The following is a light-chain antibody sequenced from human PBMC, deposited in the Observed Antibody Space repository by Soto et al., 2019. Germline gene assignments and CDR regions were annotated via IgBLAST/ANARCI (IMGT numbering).Light chain of an antibody. Sequence: QSVLTQPPSASGTPGQRVAISCSVSNSNIGRNAVHWYQHLPGAAPKLLIYNNDQRDSGIPDRFSGSKSGTSASLAISGLQSEDEAAYYCSTWDDSLNVVVFGGGTKLTVL. CDR3: STWDDSLNVVV. CDR2: NND. J-gene: IGLJ2*01. V-gene: IGLV1-44*01. CDR1: NSNIGRNA.